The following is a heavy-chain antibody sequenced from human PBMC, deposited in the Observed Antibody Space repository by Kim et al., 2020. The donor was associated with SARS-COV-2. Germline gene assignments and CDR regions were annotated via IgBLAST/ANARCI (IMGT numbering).Heavy chain of an antibody. V-gene: IGHV4-34*01. D-gene: IGHD4-17*01. Sequence: SETLSLTCAVYGGSFSGYYWSWIRQPPGKGLEWIGEINHSGSTNYNPSLKSRVTISVDTSKNQFSLKLSSVTAADTAVYYCARGLYGDYPWYWGQGTLVT. CDR1: GGSFSGYY. CDR2: INHSGST. J-gene: IGHJ4*02. CDR3: ARGLYGDYPWY.